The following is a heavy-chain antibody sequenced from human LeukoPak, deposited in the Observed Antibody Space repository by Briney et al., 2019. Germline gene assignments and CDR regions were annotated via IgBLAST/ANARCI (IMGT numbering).Heavy chain of an antibody. J-gene: IGHJ4*02. Sequence: PGRSLRLSCAASGFTFSIYAMHWVRQAPGKGLEWVAFISSDGSNKYYADSVKGRFTISRDNSKNTLYLQMNSLRDEDTAVYYCDPHASSSHFWGQGTLVTVSS. CDR2: ISSDGSNK. D-gene: IGHD6-6*01. V-gene: IGHV3-30-3*01. CDR1: GFTFSIYA. CDR3: DPHASSSHF.